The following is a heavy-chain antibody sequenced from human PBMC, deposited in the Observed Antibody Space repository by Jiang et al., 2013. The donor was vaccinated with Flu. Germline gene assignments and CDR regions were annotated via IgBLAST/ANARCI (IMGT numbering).Heavy chain of an antibody. V-gene: IGHV1-18*01. Sequence: SGAEVKKPGASVKVSCKASGYSFTSNDINWVRQAPGQGLEWMGRVSAKNGNTNYAQKFQGRVSMTTEISTTTAYMELRSLRSDDTAIYYCARGDCSRASCFYPWGQGTLVTVSS. D-gene: IGHD2-15*01. CDR1: GYSFTSND. CDR3: ARGDCSRASCFYP. CDR2: VSAKNGNT. J-gene: IGHJ5*02.